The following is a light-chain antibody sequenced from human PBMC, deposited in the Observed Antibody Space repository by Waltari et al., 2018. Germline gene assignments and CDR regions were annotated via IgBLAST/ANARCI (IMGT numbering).Light chain of an antibody. CDR1: QSVLSTSTGKSY. V-gene: IGKV4-1*01. J-gene: IGKJ1*01. Sequence: DIVMAQSPDSLAVSLGERATINCGSSQSVLSTSTGKSYLAWYQQKPGQPPKLLIYWASTREAWVPDRFRGSGSGTDFALTISSLQAEDVAVYYCQQYYDTPWTFGQGTKVEIK. CDR3: QQYYDTPWT. CDR2: WAS.